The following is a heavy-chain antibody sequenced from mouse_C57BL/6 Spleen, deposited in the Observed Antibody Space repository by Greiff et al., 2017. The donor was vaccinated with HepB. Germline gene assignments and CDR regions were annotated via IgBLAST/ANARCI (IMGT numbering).Heavy chain of an antibody. Sequence: EVQLQQSGPELVKPGASVKISCKASGYSFTGYYMNWVKQSPEKSLEWIGEINPSTGGTTYNQKFKAKATLTVDKSSSTAYMQLKSLTSEDSAVYYCARKARGGFDYWGQGTTLTVSS. CDR2: INPSTGGT. V-gene: IGHV1-42*01. CDR1: GYSFTGYY. CDR3: ARKARGGFDY. J-gene: IGHJ2*01.